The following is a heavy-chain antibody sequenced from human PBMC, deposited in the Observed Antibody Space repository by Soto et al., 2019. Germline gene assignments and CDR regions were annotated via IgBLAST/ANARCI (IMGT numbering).Heavy chain of an antibody. CDR2: INDSGST. CDR1: GAPVISRSYS. Sequence: SETLSLTCTVSGAPVISRSYSWIWIRQPPGKGLEWIGCINDSGSTDYNPSLKSRVTISLDTSQSQFSLNLSSVTAADTAVYFCAGEGRGITVILAWGQGTLVTVSS. D-gene: IGHD3-22*01. J-gene: IGHJ4*02. V-gene: IGHV4-61*01. CDR3: AGEGRGITVILA.